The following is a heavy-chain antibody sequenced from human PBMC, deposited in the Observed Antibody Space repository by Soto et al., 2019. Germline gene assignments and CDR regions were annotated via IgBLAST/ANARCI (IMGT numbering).Heavy chain of an antibody. CDR1: GGSISSSSYY. V-gene: IGHV4-39*01. D-gene: IGHD2-15*01. Sequence: LSLTCTVSGGSISSSSYYWGWIRQPPGKGLEWIGSIYYSGSTYYNPSLKSRVTISVDTSKNQFSLKLSSVTAADTAVYYCAREEAADAFDICGQATMLTVSS. J-gene: IGHJ3*02. CDR3: AREEAADAFDI. CDR2: IYYSGST.